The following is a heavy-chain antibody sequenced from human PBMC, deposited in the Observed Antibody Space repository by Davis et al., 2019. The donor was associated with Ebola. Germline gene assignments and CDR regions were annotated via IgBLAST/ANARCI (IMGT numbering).Heavy chain of an antibody. D-gene: IGHD5-24*01. J-gene: IGHJ4*02. Sequence: GESLKISCAASGFTFSGYAMSWVRQAPGKGLEWVSAISGNGRRTYYADSVKGRFTISRDNSKNTLYLQMNSLRAEDTAVYYCAREVRDGYDYLDHWGRGTLVAVSS. CDR2: ISGNGRRT. CDR1: GFTFSGYA. V-gene: IGHV3-23*01. CDR3: AREVRDGYDYLDH.